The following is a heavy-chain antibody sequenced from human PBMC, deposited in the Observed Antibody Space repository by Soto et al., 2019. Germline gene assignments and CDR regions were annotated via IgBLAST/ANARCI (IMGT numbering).Heavy chain of an antibody. D-gene: IGHD2-15*01. J-gene: IGHJ4*02. CDR2: IKQDGSIN. CDR1: GFDFGSYW. CDR3: VRFSRSDSGSF. Sequence: GGSLRLSCVTSGFDFGSYWMSWVRQDPGKGLEWVAIIKQDGSINNYVDSVKGRFTISRDNAKNSPYLQMKSLRAEDTAVYYCVRFSRSDSGSFWGQGTRVTVSS. V-gene: IGHV3-7*03.